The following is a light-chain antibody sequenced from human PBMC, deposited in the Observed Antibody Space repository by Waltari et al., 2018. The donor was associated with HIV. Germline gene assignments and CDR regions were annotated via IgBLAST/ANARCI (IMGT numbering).Light chain of an antibody. V-gene: IGLV2-14*01. Sequence: QSALTQPASVSGSPGQSITISCTGTSSDVGGYNYVSWYQQHPAKAPKLMIYEVSNRPSGDSNRFAGSKSDNTASLTISGLQAEDEADYYCSSYTSSSTLVFGGGTKLTVL. CDR3: SSYTSSSTLV. CDR2: EVS. CDR1: SSDVGGYNY. J-gene: IGLJ2*01.